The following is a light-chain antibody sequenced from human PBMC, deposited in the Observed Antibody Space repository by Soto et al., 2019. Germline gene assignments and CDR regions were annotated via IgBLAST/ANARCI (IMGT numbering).Light chain of an antibody. CDR2: GAS. CDR1: QSVSSD. CDR3: KQYNPYSRT. Sequence: EIVMTQSPATLSVSPGERATLSCRASQSVSSDLAWYHQKPGQAHRLLVYGASSRATGIQDRFSGSGSGTDFTLTIRSLQPDDFAMYYCKQYNPYSRTFGQGTKVDIK. J-gene: IGKJ1*01. V-gene: IGKV3D-15*01.